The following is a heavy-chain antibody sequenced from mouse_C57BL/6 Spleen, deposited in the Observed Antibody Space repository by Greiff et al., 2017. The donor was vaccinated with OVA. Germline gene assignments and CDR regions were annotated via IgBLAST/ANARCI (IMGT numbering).Heavy chain of an antibody. V-gene: IGHV5-17*01. Sequence: EVKLQESGGGLVKPGGSLKLSCAASGFTFSDYGMHWVRQAPEKGLEWVAYISSGSSTIYYADTVKGRFTISRDNAKNTLFLQMTSLRSDDTAMYYCARSDGYFSWFAYWGQGTLVTVSA. D-gene: IGHD2-3*01. CDR1: GFTFSDYG. CDR3: ARSDGYFSWFAY. CDR2: ISSGSSTI. J-gene: IGHJ3*01.